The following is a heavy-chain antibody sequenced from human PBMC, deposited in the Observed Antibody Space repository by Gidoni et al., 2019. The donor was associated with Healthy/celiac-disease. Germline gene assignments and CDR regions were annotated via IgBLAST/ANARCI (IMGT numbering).Heavy chain of an antibody. CDR3: ARHRPVERRAAGENVPAAPMPFPYFDY. CDR1: GGSISSYY. CDR2: INYCGST. J-gene: IGHJ4*02. Sequence: QVQLQESGPGLVTPSETLSLTCTVSGGSISSYYWSWIRQPPGKGLEWNGYINYCGSTNYNPSLKSRVTISVDTSKDQCSLKLSSVTAADTAVYYCARHRPVERRAAGENVPAAPMPFPYFDYWGQGTLVTVSS. V-gene: IGHV4-59*08. D-gene: IGHD2-2*01.